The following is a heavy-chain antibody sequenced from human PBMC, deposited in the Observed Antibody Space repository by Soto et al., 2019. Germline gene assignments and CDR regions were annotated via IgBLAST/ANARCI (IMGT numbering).Heavy chain of an antibody. V-gene: IGHV3-53*04. J-gene: IGHJ3*02. CDR1: GFTVSSNY. D-gene: IGHD6-19*01. Sequence: EVQLVESGGGLVQPGGSLRLSCAASGFTVSSNYMSWVRQAPGKGLEWVSVIYSGGSTYYADSVKGRFTNSRHNSKNTLYLQMTSLRAEDTAVYYCASGWRVDAFDIWGQGTMVTVSS. CDR3: ASGWRVDAFDI. CDR2: IYSGGST.